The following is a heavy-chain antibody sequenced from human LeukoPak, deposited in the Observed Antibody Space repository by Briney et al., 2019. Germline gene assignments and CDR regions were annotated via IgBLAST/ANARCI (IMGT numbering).Heavy chain of an antibody. J-gene: IGHJ4*02. CDR1: GFTFSSYA. CDR2: ISGSGGST. D-gene: IGHD1-26*01. CDR3: AKVVGATIFRIKGHYFDY. V-gene: IGHV3-23*01. Sequence: GGSLRLSCAASGFTFSSYAMSWVRQAPGKGLEWVSAISGSGGSTYYADSVKGRFTISRDNSKNTLYLQMNSLRAEDTAVYYCAKVVGATIFRIKGHYFDYWGQGTLVTVSS.